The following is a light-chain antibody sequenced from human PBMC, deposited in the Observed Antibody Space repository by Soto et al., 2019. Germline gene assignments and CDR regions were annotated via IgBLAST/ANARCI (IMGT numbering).Light chain of an antibody. CDR1: RNIGTW. Sequence: DTQMTQSPSTLSASVGDSVSITCRASRNIGTWLAWYQQKPGKAPNLLIYRASTLASGVPSRFSGSGSGTEFTLTISSLQPDDFATYYCHRHETYPLGFGGGTKVDNK. CDR2: RAS. V-gene: IGKV1-5*03. CDR3: HRHETYPLG. J-gene: IGKJ4*01.